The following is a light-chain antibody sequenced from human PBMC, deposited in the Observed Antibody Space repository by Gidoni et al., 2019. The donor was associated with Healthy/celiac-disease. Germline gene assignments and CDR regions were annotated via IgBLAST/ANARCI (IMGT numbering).Light chain of an antibody. V-gene: IGKV3-11*01. CDR1: QSVSSY. CDR2: DAS. J-gene: IGKJ4*01. CDR3: QQRSNWLLT. Sequence: IFLTQSPATLSLSPGERATLSCRASQSVSSYLAWYQQKPGKAHRLLIYDASNRATGIPARFSGSGSGTDFTLTISSLEPEDFAVYYCQQRSNWLLTFGGGTKVEIK.